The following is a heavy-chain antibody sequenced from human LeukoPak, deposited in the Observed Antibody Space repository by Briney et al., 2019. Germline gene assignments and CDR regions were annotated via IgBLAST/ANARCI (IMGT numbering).Heavy chain of an antibody. CDR2: LGTNGDST. CDR1: GFTFYSYA. V-gene: IGHV3-23*01. Sequence: GGSLRLSCAASGFTFYSYAMTWVRQAPGKGLEWVSALGTNGDSTFYADSVKGRFTISRDNAKNSLYLQMNSLRAEDTAVYYCARVFDYYDSSGYYLQYYFDYWGQGTLVTVSS. D-gene: IGHD3-22*01. CDR3: ARVFDYYDSSGYYLQYYFDY. J-gene: IGHJ4*02.